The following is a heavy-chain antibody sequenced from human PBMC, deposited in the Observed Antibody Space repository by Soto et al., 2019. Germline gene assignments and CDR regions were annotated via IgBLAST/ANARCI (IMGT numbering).Heavy chain of an antibody. CDR3: ARGGRSSSWYSLDYYYGMDV. CDR1: GGTFSSYA. CDR2: IIPIFGTA. Sequence: QVQLVQSGAEVKKPGSSVKVSCKASGGTFSSYAISWVRQAPGQGLEWMGGIIPIFGTANYAQKYKGRVTITADESTSTAYMELSSVRSEDTAVYYCARGGRSSSWYSLDYYYGMDVWGQGTTVTVSS. V-gene: IGHV1-69*12. D-gene: IGHD6-13*01. J-gene: IGHJ6*02.